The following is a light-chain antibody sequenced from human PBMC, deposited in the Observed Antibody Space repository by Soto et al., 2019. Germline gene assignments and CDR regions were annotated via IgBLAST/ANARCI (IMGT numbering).Light chain of an antibody. CDR1: ISDVGGYNF. Sequence: QSALTQPASVSGSPGQSITISCTGTISDVGGYNFVSWYQQHPGKAPRLIIYEVSSRPSGVSYRFSGSKSGNTASLTISGLQAEDEADYYCSSYTLRNTLVLFGGGTKLTVL. J-gene: IGLJ3*02. CDR3: SSYTLRNTLVL. V-gene: IGLV2-14*01. CDR2: EVS.